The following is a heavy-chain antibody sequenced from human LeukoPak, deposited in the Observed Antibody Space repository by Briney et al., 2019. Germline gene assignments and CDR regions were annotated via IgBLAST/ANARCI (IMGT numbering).Heavy chain of an antibody. V-gene: IGHV1-18*01. CDR1: GYTFTGYG. J-gene: IGHJ4*02. CDR3: ARADYCSSTSCPPHYFDY. D-gene: IGHD2-2*01. CDR2: ISAYNGNT. Sequence: ASVKVSCKASGYTFTGYGISWVRQAPGQGLEWMGWISAYNGNTNYAQKLQGRVTMTTDTSTSTAYMELRSLRSDDTAVYYCARADYCSSTSCPPHYFDYWGQGTLVTVSS.